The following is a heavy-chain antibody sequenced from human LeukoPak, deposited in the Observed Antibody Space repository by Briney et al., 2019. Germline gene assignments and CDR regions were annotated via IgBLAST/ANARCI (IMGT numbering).Heavy chain of an antibody. CDR1: GFTFSSYA. CDR2: ITGDGANT. Sequence: GGSLRLSCAASGFTFSSYAMTWVRQAPGKGLGWVSAITGDGANTYYADSVKGRFTISRDNPKNTLYLQMNSLRAEDTALYYCAKLIPTVDCSRTSCYGFDYWGQGTLVTVSS. V-gene: IGHV3-23*01. CDR3: AKLIPTVDCSRTSCYGFDY. J-gene: IGHJ4*02. D-gene: IGHD2-2*01.